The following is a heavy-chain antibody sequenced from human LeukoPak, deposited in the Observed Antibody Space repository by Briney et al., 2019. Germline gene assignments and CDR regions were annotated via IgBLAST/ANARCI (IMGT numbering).Heavy chain of an antibody. CDR2: TYYRSKWYN. CDR3: ARDYRPYSSGAGWFDP. V-gene: IGHV6-1*01. CDR1: GDGVSSNSAA. D-gene: IGHD6-19*01. Sequence: SQTLSLTCAISGDGVSSNSAAWNWIRQSPSRGLEWLGRTYYRSKWYNDYAVSVKSRITINPDTSKNQFSLQLNSVTPEDTAVYYCARDYRPYSSGAGWFDPWGQGTLVTVSS. J-gene: IGHJ5*02.